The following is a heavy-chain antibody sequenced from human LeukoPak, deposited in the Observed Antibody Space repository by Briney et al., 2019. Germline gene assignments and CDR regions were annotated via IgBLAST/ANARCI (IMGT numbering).Heavy chain of an antibody. CDR3: ARDSPPPYDSSGYHDY. D-gene: IGHD3-22*01. J-gene: IGHJ4*02. Sequence: GGSLRLSCAASGFTFSSYSMNWVRQAPGKGLEWVSSISSSSSYIYYADSVKGRFTISRDNAKNSLYLQMNSLRADDTAVYYCARDSPPPYDSSGYHDYWGQGTLVTVSS. CDR1: GFTFSSYS. V-gene: IGHV3-21*01. CDR2: ISSSSSYI.